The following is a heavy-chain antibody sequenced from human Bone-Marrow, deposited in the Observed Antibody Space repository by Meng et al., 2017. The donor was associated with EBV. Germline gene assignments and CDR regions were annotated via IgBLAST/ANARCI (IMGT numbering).Heavy chain of an antibody. V-gene: IGHV1-69*01. CDR1: GGTFRSDA. Sequence: VPLPESGVEVKKPGSSVTVSCRTSGGTFRSDAVSWVRQAPGQGLEWMGGLIPMVGAPHYAQKFQGRVTIIADESTSTHSMELNSLRSEDTAMYYCASESGRGFTPDYWGQGTLVTVSS. D-gene: IGHD3-10*01. CDR3: ASESGRGFTPDY. CDR2: LIPMVGAP. J-gene: IGHJ4*02.